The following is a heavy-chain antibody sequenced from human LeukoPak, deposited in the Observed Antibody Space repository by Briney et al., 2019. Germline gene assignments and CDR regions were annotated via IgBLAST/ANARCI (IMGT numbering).Heavy chain of an antibody. D-gene: IGHD1-26*01. V-gene: IGHV3-9*03. J-gene: IGHJ6*03. CDR1: GFTFSSYS. Sequence: GGSLRLSCAASGFTFSSYSMNWVRQAPGKGLEWVSGISWNSYDIGYADSVKGRFTISRDNAKNSLYLQMNSLRAEDMALYYCAKGVGTSYHYHMDVWGKGTTVIVSS. CDR2: ISWNSYDI. CDR3: AKGVGTSYHYHMDV.